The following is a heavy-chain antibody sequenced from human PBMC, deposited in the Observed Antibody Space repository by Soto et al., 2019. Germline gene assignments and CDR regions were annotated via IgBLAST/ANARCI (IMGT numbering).Heavy chain of an antibody. D-gene: IGHD3-10*01. CDR1: GDSVSSNSAA. Sequence: PSQTLSLTCAISGDSVSSNSAAWNWIRQSPSRGLEWLGRTYYRSRWFSEYALSVKSRITINPDTTKNQFSLQLNSVSPEDTAVYLCVCAKWGKSRGSYYGLDDWGQGTQVTVSS. CDR2: TYYRSRWFS. CDR3: VCAKWGKSRGSYYGLDD. J-gene: IGHJ4*02. V-gene: IGHV6-1*01.